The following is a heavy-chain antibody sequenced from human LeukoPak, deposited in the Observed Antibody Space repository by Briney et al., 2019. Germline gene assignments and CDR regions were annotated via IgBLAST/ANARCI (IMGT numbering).Heavy chain of an antibody. Sequence: ASVKVSCKASGYTFTGYYMRWVRQAPGQGLEWMGWINPNSGGTNYAQKFQGRVTMTRDTSISTAYMELSRLRSDDTAVYYCARGLKYSGSYADYWGQGTLVTVSS. D-gene: IGHD1-26*01. V-gene: IGHV1-2*02. CDR3: ARGLKYSGSYADY. J-gene: IGHJ4*02. CDR1: GYTFTGYY. CDR2: INPNSGGT.